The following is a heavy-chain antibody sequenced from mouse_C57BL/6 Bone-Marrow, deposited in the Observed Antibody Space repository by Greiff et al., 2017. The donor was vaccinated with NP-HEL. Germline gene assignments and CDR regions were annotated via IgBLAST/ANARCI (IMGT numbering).Heavy chain of an antibody. CDR1: GYTFTDYY. J-gene: IGHJ4*01. V-gene: IGHV1-76*01. D-gene: IGHD1-1*01. CDR3: ARRSYYYGSFYAMDY. CDR2: IYPGSGNT. Sequence: VQLQQSGAELVRPGASVKLSCKASGYTFTDYYINWVKQRPGQGLEWIARIYPGSGNTYYNEKFKGKATLTAEKSSSTAYMQLSSLTSEDSAVYFCARRSYYYGSFYAMDYWGQGTSVTVSS.